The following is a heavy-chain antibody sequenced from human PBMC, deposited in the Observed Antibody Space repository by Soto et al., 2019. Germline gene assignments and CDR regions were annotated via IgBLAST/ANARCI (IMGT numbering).Heavy chain of an antibody. V-gene: IGHV4-59*01. D-gene: IGHD6-6*01. CDR3: ARSIAVPSGHIDH. CDR1: GGSMSGYY. CDR2: VYYTGST. Sequence: QVQLQESGPGLVKPSETLSLTCRVSGGSMSGYYWSWVRLVPGKGLEWIGNVYYTGSTNYNPSPPSPGSISVVMSTKQFSLRLSRVTGGDTAVYFCARSIAVPSGHIDHWGQGIRVTTSS. J-gene: IGHJ4*02.